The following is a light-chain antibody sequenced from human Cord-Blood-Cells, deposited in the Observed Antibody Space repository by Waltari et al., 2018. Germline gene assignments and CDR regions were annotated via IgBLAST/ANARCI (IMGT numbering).Light chain of an antibody. Sequence: DIQMTQSPSSLSASVGDRVTINCRASQSISSYLNWYQQKPGKAPKLLIYAASSLQSWVPARFSGSGSVTDFTLTISSLQPEDFATYYCQQSYSTPRTFGQGTKVEIK. CDR1: QSISSY. V-gene: IGKV1-39*01. CDR2: AAS. CDR3: QQSYSTPRT. J-gene: IGKJ1*01.